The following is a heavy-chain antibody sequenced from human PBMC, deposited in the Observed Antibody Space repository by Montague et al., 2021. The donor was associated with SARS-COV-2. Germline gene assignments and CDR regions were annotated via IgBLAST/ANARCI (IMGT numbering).Heavy chain of an antibody. Sequence: SLRLSCAASGFTFDDYGMHWVRQAPGKGLEWVSGISWNGHSIDYADSVKGRFTISRDNAKNSLYLQMDSLRVEDTAFYYCAKAPDSYDSSGYLLTYFDYWGQGTLVTVST. D-gene: IGHD3-22*01. CDR3: AKAPDSYDSSGYLLTYFDY. CDR2: ISWNGHSI. V-gene: IGHV3-9*01. CDR1: GFTFDDYG. J-gene: IGHJ4*02.